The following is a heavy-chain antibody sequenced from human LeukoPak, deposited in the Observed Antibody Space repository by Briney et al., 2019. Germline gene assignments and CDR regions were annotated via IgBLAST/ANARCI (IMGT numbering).Heavy chain of an antibody. CDR2: ISDSGSST. Sequence: GGSLRLSCAAFGFTFSSYGMSWVRQAPGKGLEWVSSISDSGSSTYYADSVKGRFTISRDNSKNTLYLQMNSLRAEDTAVYYCAELGITMIGGVWGKGTTVTISS. D-gene: IGHD3-10*02. CDR1: GFTFSSYG. V-gene: IGHV3-23*01. J-gene: IGHJ6*04. CDR3: AELGITMIGGV.